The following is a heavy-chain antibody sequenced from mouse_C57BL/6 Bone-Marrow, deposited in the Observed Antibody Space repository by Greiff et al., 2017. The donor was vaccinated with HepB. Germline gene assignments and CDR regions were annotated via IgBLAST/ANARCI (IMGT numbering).Heavy chain of an antibody. D-gene: IGHD1-2*01. Sequence: VQLQQSGAELVRPGASVTLSCKASGYTFTDYEMHWVKQTPVHGLEWIGAIDPETCGTAYNQKFKGKAILTADKSSSTAYMELRSLTSEDSAVYYCTREGITTAAYWGQGTLVTVSA. CDR2: IDPETCGT. J-gene: IGHJ3*01. V-gene: IGHV1-15*01. CDR1: GYTFTDYE. CDR3: TREGITTAAY.